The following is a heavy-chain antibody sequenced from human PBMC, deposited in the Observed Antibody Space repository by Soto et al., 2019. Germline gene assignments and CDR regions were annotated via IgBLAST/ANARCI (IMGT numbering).Heavy chain of an antibody. Sequence: NPSETLSLTCAVYGGSFSGYYWSWIRQPPGKWLEWIGEINHSGSTNYNPSLKSRVTISVDTSKNQFSLKLSSVTAADTAVYYCARGGKSIAARRVIHYLDVWGKGTTVTVSS. CDR3: ARGGKSIAARRVIHYLDV. CDR2: INHSGST. V-gene: IGHV4-34*01. J-gene: IGHJ6*03. D-gene: IGHD6-6*01. CDR1: GGSFSGYY.